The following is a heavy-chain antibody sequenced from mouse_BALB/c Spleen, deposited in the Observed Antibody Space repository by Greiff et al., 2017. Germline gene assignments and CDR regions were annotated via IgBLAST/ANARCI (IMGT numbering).Heavy chain of an antibody. CDR2: ISSGGGST. CDR1: GFTFSSYD. D-gene: IGHD2-3*01. J-gene: IGHJ3*01. V-gene: IGHV5-12-1*01. CDR3: ARHGYYGAY. Sequence: EVKLVESGGGLVKPGGSLKLSCAASGFTFSSYDMSWVRQTPEKRLEWVAYISSGGGSTYYPDTVKGRFTISRDNAKNTLYLQMSSLKSEDTAMYYCARHGYYGAYWGQGTLVTVSA.